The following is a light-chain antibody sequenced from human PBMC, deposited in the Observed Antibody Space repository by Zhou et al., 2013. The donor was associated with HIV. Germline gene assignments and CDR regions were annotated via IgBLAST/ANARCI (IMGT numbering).Light chain of an antibody. J-gene: IGKJ4*01. CDR3: MQTLRNSSLR. CDR2: LAS. V-gene: IGKV2-28*01. CDR1: QSLLHSNGYTY. Sequence: DIVMTQSPLSLTVIPGEPASISCRPSQSLLHSNGYTYLDWYLQKPGQAPQLLIYLASTRASGVPDRFTGSGSGTEFTLKISRVEAGGLVGVYYCMQTLRNSSLRFGGGPRWR.